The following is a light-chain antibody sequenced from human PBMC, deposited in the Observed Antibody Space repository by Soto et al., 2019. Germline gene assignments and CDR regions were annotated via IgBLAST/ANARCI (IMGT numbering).Light chain of an antibody. CDR1: QSVSSY. V-gene: IGKV3-11*01. Sequence: EIVLTQSPATLSLSPGERATLSCSASQSVSSYLAWYQQKPGQAPRLLIYDASNRATGIPARFSGSGSGTDFTLTISSLEPEDFAVYYCQQHSNWPPAITFGQGTRLEIK. CDR2: DAS. J-gene: IGKJ5*01. CDR3: QQHSNWPPAIT.